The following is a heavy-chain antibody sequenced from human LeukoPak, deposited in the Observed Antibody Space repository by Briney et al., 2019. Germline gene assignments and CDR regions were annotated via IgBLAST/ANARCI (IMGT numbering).Heavy chain of an antibody. CDR2: IRYDGSNK. CDR1: GFTFSSYG. J-gene: IGHJ6*02. Sequence: GGSLRLSCAASGFTFSSYGMHWVRQAPGKGLEWVAFIRYDGSNKYYADSVKGRFTISRDNSKNTLYLQMNSLRAEDTAVYYCAKDAHCSSTSCYWQDYYYDGMDVWGQGTTVTVSS. CDR3: AKDAHCSSTSCYWQDYYYDGMDV. D-gene: IGHD2-2*01. V-gene: IGHV3-30*02.